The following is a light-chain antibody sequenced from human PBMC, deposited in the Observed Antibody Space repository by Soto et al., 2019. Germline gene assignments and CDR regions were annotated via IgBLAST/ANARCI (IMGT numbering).Light chain of an antibody. CDR1: QNVVTN. CDR2: GAS. CDR3: QHYNNWLGT. J-gene: IGKJ4*01. Sequence: VMTQSPATLSLSPGERVTLSCRASQNVVTNLAWYQQRLGQAPRLLIYGASARATGVPARFSGSGSGTEFFLTISSLQSEDFAVYYCQHYNNWLGTFGGGTKVDIK. V-gene: IGKV3-15*01.